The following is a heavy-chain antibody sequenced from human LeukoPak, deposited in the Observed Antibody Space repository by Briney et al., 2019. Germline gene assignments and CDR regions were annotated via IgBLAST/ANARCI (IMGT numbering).Heavy chain of an antibody. CDR3: ARGHAYYYGSGSYYMYNWFDP. V-gene: IGHV4-39*07. J-gene: IGHJ5*02. D-gene: IGHD3-10*01. Sequence: SETLSLTCTVSGDSISSSSFYWDWIRQPPGKGLEWIGEINHSGSTNYNPSLKSRVTISVDTSKNQFSLKLSSVTAADTAVYYCARGHAYYYGSGSYYMYNWFDPWGQGTLVTVSS. CDR2: INHSGST. CDR1: GDSISSSSFY.